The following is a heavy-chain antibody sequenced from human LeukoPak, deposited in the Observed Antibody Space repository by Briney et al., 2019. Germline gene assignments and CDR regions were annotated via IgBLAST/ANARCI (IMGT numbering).Heavy chain of an antibody. Sequence: GGSLRLSCAASGFTFSSYGMHWVRQAPGKGLEWVAVISYDGSNKYYADSVKGRFTISRDNSKNTLYLQMNSLRAEDTAVYYCAKGGYSYGYAFDYWGQGILVTVSS. CDR2: ISYDGSNK. D-gene: IGHD5-18*01. V-gene: IGHV3-30*18. CDR3: AKGGYSYGYAFDY. CDR1: GFTFSSYG. J-gene: IGHJ4*02.